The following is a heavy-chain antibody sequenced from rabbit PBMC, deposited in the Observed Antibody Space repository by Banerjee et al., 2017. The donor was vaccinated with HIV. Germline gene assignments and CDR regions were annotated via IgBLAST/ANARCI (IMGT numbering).Heavy chain of an antibody. D-gene: IGHD6-1*01. Sequence: QEQLEESGGDLVKPEGSLTLTCTASGFSFSNKYVMCWVRQAPGKGLEWIACIYTSSASWVNGRFSISKTSSTTVTLQMTSLTAADTATYFCARSGYAAYGYATEFNLWGPGTLVTVS. CDR3: ARSGYAAYGYATEFNL. CDR1: GFSFSNKYV. J-gene: IGHJ4*01. CDR2: IYTSS. V-gene: IGHV1S45*01.